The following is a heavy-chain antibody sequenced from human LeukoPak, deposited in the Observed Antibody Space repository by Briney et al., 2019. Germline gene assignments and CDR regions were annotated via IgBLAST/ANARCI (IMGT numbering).Heavy chain of an antibody. J-gene: IGHJ4*02. V-gene: IGHV1-18*01. Sequence: ASVTVSCTASGYTFTSYGISWVRQAPGQGLEWMGWISAYNGNTNYAQKLQGRVTITADKSTSTAYMELSSLRSEDTAVYYCARVKTGTTQVDYWGQGTLVTVSS. CDR3: ARVKTGTTQVDY. D-gene: IGHD1-1*01. CDR2: ISAYNGNT. CDR1: GYTFTSYG.